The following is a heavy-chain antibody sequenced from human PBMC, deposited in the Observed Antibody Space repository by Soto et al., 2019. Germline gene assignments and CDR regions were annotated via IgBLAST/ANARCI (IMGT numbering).Heavy chain of an antibody. CDR1: GYTFTSYD. J-gene: IGHJ6*02. CDR2: MNPNSGNT. V-gene: IGHV1-8*01. CDR3: ARGHFTGSDYYYYYGMDV. Sequence: PVEVSCKAAGYTFTSYDSNWVRQATGQGLEWMGWMNPNSGNTGYAQKFQGRVTMTRNTSISTAYMELSSLRSEDTAVYYCARGHFTGSDYYYYYGMDVWGQGTTVTVSS. D-gene: IGHD3-9*01.